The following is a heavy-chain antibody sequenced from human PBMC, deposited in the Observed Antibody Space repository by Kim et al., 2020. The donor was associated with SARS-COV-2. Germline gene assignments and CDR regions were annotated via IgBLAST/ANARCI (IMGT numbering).Heavy chain of an antibody. D-gene: IGHD4-4*01. V-gene: IGHV3-53*01. Sequence: ADTEKGRFTISRDNAKNTLYLKMNSLRAEDTAVYYCARGSTVIHYYYGMDVWGQGTTVTVSS. J-gene: IGHJ6*02. CDR3: ARGSTVIHYYYGMDV.